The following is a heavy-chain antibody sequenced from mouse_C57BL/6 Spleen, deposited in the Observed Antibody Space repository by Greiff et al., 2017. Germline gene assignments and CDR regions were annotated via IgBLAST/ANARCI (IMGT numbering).Heavy chain of an antibody. CDR2: INPYNGDT. Sequence: EVKLMESGPELVKPGDSVKISCKASGYSFTGYFMNWVMQSHGKSLEWIGRINPYNGDTFYNQKFKGKATLTVDKSSSTAHMELRSLTSEDSAVYYCARNYGPNFDYWGKGTTLTVSS. CDR1: GYSFTGYF. V-gene: IGHV1-20*01. CDR3: ARNYGPNFDY. D-gene: IGHD1-2*01. J-gene: IGHJ2*01.